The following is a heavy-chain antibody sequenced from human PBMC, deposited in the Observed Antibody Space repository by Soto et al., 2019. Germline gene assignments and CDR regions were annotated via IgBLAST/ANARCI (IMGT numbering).Heavy chain of an antibody. CDR1: GGSISSGGYY. J-gene: IGHJ6*02. V-gene: IGHV4-31*03. Sequence: QVQLQESGPGLVKPSQTLSLTCTVSGGSISSGGYYWSWIRQHPGKGLEWIGYIYYSGSTYYNPSLKIRVTISVDTSKNQFCLKLSSVTAADTAVYYCAASCVGCGGFNYYGMDVWGQGTTVTVSS. D-gene: IGHD2-21*01. CDR3: AASCVGCGGFNYYGMDV. CDR2: IYYSGST.